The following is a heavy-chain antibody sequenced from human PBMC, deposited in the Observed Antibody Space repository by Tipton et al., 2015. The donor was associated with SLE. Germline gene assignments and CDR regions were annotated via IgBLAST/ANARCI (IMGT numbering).Heavy chain of an antibody. V-gene: IGHV3-7*01. CDR2: INREGDVR. D-gene: IGHD3-22*01. CDR3: AGDSSGYYLRNVFDF. J-gene: IGHJ3*01. CDR1: GFTFSSYW. Sequence: SLRLSCAVSGFTFSSYWMNWVRQVPGKGLEWVANINREGDVRDYADSVKGRFTISRDNSKDTLHLQMNSLRPGDTAMYYCAGDSSGYYLRNVFDFWGHGALVTVSS.